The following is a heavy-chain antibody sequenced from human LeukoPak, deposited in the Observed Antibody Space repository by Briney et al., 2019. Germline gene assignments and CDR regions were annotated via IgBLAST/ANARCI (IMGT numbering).Heavy chain of an antibody. Sequence: GGSLRLSCAASASTFSRDDMAWVRQPPGKRPEWISSISGNGAGTHYIDSVRGRFIISRDNSKNTVYLQMNSLRAEDTAIYYCAREDSSMVLSLDYWGQGTLVTVSS. V-gene: IGHV3-23*01. D-gene: IGHD5-18*01. CDR3: AREDSSMVLSLDY. CDR2: ISGNGAGT. CDR1: ASTFSRDD. J-gene: IGHJ4*02.